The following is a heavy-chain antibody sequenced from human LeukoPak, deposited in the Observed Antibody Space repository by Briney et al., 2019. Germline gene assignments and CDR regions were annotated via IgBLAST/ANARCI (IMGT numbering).Heavy chain of an antibody. J-gene: IGHJ5*02. CDR1: GYTFTSYY. D-gene: IGHD3-9*01. CDR2: INPSGGST. V-gene: IGHV1-46*01. CDR3: TSDILTGHTGFDP. Sequence: VASVTVSFKASGYTFTSYYMHWVRQAPGQGLEWMGIINPSGGSTSYAQKFQGRVTMTRDTSISTAYMELSRLRSDDTAVYYCTSDILTGHTGFDPWGQGTLVTVSS.